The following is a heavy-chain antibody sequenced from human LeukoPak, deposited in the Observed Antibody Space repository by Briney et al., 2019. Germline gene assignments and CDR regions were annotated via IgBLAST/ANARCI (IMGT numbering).Heavy chain of an antibody. J-gene: IGHJ4*02. CDR1: GGSISSSSYY. V-gene: IGHV4-39*01. CDR3: ARQRDILPTYASSWYFDY. D-gene: IGHD6-13*01. CDR2: IYYSGST. Sequence: MSSETLSLTCTVSGGSISSSSYYWGWIRQPPGKGLEWIGSIYYSGSTYYNPSLKSRVTISVDTSKNQFSLKLNSVTAADTAVYYCARQRDILPTYASSWYFDYWGQGTLVTISS.